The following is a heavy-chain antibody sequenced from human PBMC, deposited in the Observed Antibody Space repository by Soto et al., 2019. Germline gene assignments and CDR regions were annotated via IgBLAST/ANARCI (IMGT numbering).Heavy chain of an antibody. V-gene: IGHV3-23*01. CDR3: AKLLLPPPMSYYSSGYNAFAI. Sequence: EVQLLESGGGLVQPGGSLRLACAASGFTFRSYAMSWVRQAPGKGLEWVAVISGSGGSTHYADSVKGRFTISRDNSKNTLYLQMNSLRAEDTAVYYCAKLLLPPPMSYYSSGYNAFAIWGQGTMVTVSS. CDR1: GFTFRSYA. D-gene: IGHD3-22*01. J-gene: IGHJ3*02. CDR2: ISGSGGST.